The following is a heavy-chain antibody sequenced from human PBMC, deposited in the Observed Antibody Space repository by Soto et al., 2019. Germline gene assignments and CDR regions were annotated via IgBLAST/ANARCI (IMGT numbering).Heavy chain of an antibody. D-gene: IGHD2-15*01. V-gene: IGHV1-18*01. CDR2: ISAYNGNT. CDR1: GYTFTSYS. J-gene: IGHJ6*03. Sequence: ASVKVSCKASGYTFTSYSISWVRQAPGQGLEWMGWISAYNGNTNYAQKLQGRVTRTTDTCTSTAYMELRSLRSDDTAVYYCARVGGGENYYSYYMDVWGKGTTVTVSS. CDR3: ARVGGGENYYSYYMDV.